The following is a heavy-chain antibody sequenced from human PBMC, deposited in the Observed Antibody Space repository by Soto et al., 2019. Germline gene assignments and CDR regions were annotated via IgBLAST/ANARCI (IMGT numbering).Heavy chain of an antibody. CDR3: ARHPSDFWFDP. V-gene: IGHV4-59*01. D-gene: IGHD2-21*02. Sequence: SETLSLTCTVSGGSISSYYWSWIRQPPGKGLEWIGYIYYSGSTDYNPSLKSRVTMSVDTSKNQFSLKLSSVTAADTAVYYCARHPSDFWFDPWGQGTQVTVSS. J-gene: IGHJ5*02. CDR2: IYYSGST. CDR1: GGSISSYY.